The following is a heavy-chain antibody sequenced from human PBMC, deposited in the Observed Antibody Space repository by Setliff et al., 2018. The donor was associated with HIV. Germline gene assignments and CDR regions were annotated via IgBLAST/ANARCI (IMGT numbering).Heavy chain of an antibody. CDR3: ARSTPSVGYISEH. J-gene: IGHJ4*02. D-gene: IGHD5-12*01. CDR1: GDLINNHN. CDR2: IHYSGTS. Sequence: PSETLSLTCTVSGDLINNHNWNWIRQSPEKGLEWLGNIHYSGTSNYNSSLKSRIVISLDTSKKQFSLHFYSVTAADAAVYYCARSTPSVGYISEHWGQGTLVTVSS. V-gene: IGHV4-59*11.